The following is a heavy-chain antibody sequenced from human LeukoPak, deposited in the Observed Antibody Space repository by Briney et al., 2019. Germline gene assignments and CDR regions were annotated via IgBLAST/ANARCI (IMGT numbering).Heavy chain of an antibody. CDR2: IYYSGST. J-gene: IGHJ4*02. CDR3: ARDYYDSSGRPV. D-gene: IGHD3-22*01. CDR1: GGSISSSSYY. Sequence: SETLSLTCTVSGGSISSSSYYWGWIRQPPGKGLEWIGSIYYSGSTYYNPSLKSRVTISVDTSKNQFSLKLSSVTAADTAAYYCARDYYDSSGRPVWGQGTLVTVSS. V-gene: IGHV4-39*01.